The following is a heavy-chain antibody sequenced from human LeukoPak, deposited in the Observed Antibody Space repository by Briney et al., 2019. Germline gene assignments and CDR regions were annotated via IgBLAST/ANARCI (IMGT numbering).Heavy chain of an antibody. CDR2: IYDSGST. V-gene: IGHV4-59*01. CDR3: ARAFGYYDTSGYYYPDPYWYFDL. Sequence: TSETLSLTRTVSGGSISSYYWSWIRQPPGKGLEWIGYIYDSGSTNYNPSLKSRVTISVDTSKNHFSLKLTSVTAADTAVYYCARAFGYYDTSGYYYPDPYWYFDLWGRGTLVTISS. CDR1: GGSISSYY. D-gene: IGHD3-22*01. J-gene: IGHJ2*01.